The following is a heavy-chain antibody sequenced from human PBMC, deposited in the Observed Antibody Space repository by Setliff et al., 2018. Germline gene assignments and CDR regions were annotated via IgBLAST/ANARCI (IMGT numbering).Heavy chain of an antibody. CDR1: RGSISSHY. CDR3: ARVPKEYQLLLYFDY. CDR2: IYYSGST. D-gene: IGHD2-2*01. J-gene: IGHJ4*02. Sequence: SETLSLTCTVSRGSISSHYWSWIRQPPGKGLEWIGSIYYSGSTNYNPSLKSRVTIPLDTSKNQFSLKLSSVTAADTAVYYCARVPKEYQLLLYFDYWGQGTLVTVSS. V-gene: IGHV4-59*11.